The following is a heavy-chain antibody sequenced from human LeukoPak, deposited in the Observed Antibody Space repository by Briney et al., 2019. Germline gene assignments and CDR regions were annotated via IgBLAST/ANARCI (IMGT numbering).Heavy chain of an antibody. D-gene: IGHD3-10*02. CDR3: AELGITMIGGV. J-gene: IGHJ6*04. CDR1: AFTFNTFD. Sequence: GGSLRLSCSVSAFTFNTFDNFAMNWVRQAPGKGLEWVSYISSSGSTIYYADSVKGRFTISRDNAKNSLYLQMNSLRAEDTAVYYCAELGITMIGGVWGKETTVTISS. V-gene: IGHV3-48*03. CDR2: ISSSGSTI.